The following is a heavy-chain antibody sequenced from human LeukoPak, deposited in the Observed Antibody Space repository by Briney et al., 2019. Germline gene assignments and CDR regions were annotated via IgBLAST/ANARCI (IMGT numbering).Heavy chain of an antibody. Sequence: GGSLRLSCAASGFTVSSNYVSWVRQAPGKGLEWVPVIYSGGSTYYADSVKGRFTISRDNSKNTLYLQMNSLRAEDTAVYYCARETLIVGASYFDYWGQGTLVTVSS. CDR2: IYSGGST. CDR1: GFTVSSNY. D-gene: IGHD1-26*01. V-gene: IGHV3-66*01. CDR3: ARETLIVGASYFDY. J-gene: IGHJ4*02.